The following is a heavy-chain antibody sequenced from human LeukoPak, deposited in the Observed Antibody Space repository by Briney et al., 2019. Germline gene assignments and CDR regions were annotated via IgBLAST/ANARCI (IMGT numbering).Heavy chain of an antibody. D-gene: IGHD3-9*01. CDR3: AKKYYDILTGYSGWFDP. Sequence: SVKVSCKASGGTFSSYAISWVRQAPGQGLEWVGGIIPIFGTANYAQKFQGRVTITADESTSTAYMELSSLRSEDTAVYYCAKKYYDILTGYSGWFDPWGQGTLVAVSS. J-gene: IGHJ5*02. CDR2: IIPIFGTA. CDR1: GGTFSSYA. V-gene: IGHV1-69*13.